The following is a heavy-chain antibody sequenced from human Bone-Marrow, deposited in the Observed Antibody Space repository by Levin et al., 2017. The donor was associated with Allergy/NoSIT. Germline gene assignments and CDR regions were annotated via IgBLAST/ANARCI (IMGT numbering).Heavy chain of an antibody. D-gene: IGHD3-16*01. J-gene: IGHJ5*02. Sequence: PGESLKISCAASGFTYSTFWMTWVRQAPGKGLEWVANIKGDGSEQYYVDSVKGRFTISRDNAKNSLDLQMNSLRAEDTAVYYCARAWGGFWFEPWGQGTQVTVSS. V-gene: IGHV3-7*01. CDR1: GFTYSTFW. CDR2: IKGDGSEQ. CDR3: ARAWGGFWFEP.